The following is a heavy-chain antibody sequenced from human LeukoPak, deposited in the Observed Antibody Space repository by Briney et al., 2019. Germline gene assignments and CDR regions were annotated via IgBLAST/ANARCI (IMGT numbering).Heavy chain of an antibody. Sequence: GGSLRLSCAASGFTFSNFGMHWVRQAPGKGLEWVAVISYDGKNEYYTDSVKGRFTISRDNSKNTLYLQMNSLRAEDTAVYYCARDLYPKQWPALDYWGQGTLVTVSS. J-gene: IGHJ4*02. CDR2: ISYDGKNE. V-gene: IGHV3-30*03. CDR3: ARDLYPKQWPALDY. CDR1: GFTFSNFG. D-gene: IGHD6-19*01.